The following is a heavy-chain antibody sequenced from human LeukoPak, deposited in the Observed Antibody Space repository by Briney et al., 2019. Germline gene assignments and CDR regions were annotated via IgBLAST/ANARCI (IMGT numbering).Heavy chain of an antibody. V-gene: IGHV3-23*01. CDR3: AKDEVVAGHLFDY. Sequence: GGSLRLSCAASGFTFSSYAMSWVRQAPGKGLEWVSAICGSGGSTYYADSVKGRFTISRDNSKNTLYLQMNSLRAEDTAVYYCAKDEVVAGHLFDYWGQGTLVTVSS. CDR2: ICGSGGST. J-gene: IGHJ4*02. D-gene: IGHD6-19*01. CDR1: GFTFSSYA.